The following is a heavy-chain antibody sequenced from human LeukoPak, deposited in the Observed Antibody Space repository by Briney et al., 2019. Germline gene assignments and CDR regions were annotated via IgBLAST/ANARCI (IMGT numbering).Heavy chain of an antibody. D-gene: IGHD1-26*01. CDR2: INHSGST. Sequence: SETLSLTCAAYGGSFSGYYWSWIRQPPGKGLEWIGEINHSGSTNYNPSLKSRVTISVDTSKNQFSLKLSSVTAADTAVYYCARGGGSYYKVFDYWGQGTLVTVSS. CDR3: ARGGGSYYKVFDY. J-gene: IGHJ4*02. V-gene: IGHV4-34*01. CDR1: GGSFSGYY.